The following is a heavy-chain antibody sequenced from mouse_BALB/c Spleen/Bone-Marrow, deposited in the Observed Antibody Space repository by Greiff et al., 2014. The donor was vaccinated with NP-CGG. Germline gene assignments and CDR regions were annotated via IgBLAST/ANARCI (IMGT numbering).Heavy chain of an antibody. D-gene: IGHD2-3*01. Sequence: QLPPSGPALVTPGASVKISFQSSGYPFTDYYINWVKQKPGQGLEWIGWIYPGSGNTKYNEKFKGKATLTVDTSSSTAYMQLSSLTSEDTAVYSCARSGGYYVRFAYWGQGTLVTVSA. CDR3: ARSGGYYVRFAY. CDR1: GYPFTDYY. CDR2: IYPGSGNT. J-gene: IGHJ3*01. V-gene: IGHV1-84*02.